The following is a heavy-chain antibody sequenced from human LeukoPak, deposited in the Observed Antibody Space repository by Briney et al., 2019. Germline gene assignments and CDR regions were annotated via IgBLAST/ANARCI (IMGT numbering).Heavy chain of an antibody. CDR3: ARDQWELLAWFDP. V-gene: IGHV3-7*01. Sequence: GGSLRLSCAASGFTFSGYYMSWIRQAPGKGLEWVANIKQDGSEKYYVDSVKGRFTISRDNAKNSLYLQMNSLRAEDTAVYYCARDQWELLAWFDPWGQGTLVTVSS. CDR1: GFTFSGYY. D-gene: IGHD1-26*01. J-gene: IGHJ5*02. CDR2: IKQDGSEK.